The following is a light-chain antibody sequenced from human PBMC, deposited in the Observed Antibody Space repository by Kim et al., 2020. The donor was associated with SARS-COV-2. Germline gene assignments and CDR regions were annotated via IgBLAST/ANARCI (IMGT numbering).Light chain of an antibody. CDR1: QRITGY. V-gene: IGKV1-39*01. Sequence: DIQMTQSPSSLSASVGDRVTITCRSSQRITGYLHWYQQKPGQAPSLLIYAASTLQGGVPPRFRGSGSGTEFTLTISGLRPDDIATYYGQQSLTAPYPFGQGTRLGIK. CDR3: QQSLTAPYP. CDR2: AAS. J-gene: IGKJ5*01.